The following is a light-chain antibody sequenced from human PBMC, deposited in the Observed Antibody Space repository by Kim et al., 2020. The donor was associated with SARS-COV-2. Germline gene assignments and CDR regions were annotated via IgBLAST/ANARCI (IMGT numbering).Light chain of an antibody. CDR3: LQHSTYPIT. Sequence: ASVGDRVTITCRASQDIRNDLGWYQQNPGRAPKRLIYGASSLQSGVPSRFSASGSGTEFTLTISSVQPEDFATYFCLQHSTYPITFGQGTRLEIK. J-gene: IGKJ5*01. CDR1: QDIRND. V-gene: IGKV1-17*01. CDR2: GAS.